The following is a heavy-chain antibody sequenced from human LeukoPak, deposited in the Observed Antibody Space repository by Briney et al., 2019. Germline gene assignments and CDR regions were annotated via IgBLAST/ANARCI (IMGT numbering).Heavy chain of an antibody. Sequence: GGSLRLSCAASGFTFSDHYMDWVRPGPGKGLEWVGRIRNKDNKYTTQYAASVKGRFTISRDDSKNSLYLQMNSLKTEDTAVYYCARDWGYCSGTSCHVFDYWGQGTLVTVSS. CDR1: GFTFSDHY. D-gene: IGHD2-2*01. J-gene: IGHJ4*02. CDR3: ARDWGYCSGTSCHVFDY. CDR2: IRNKDNKYTT. V-gene: IGHV3-72*01.